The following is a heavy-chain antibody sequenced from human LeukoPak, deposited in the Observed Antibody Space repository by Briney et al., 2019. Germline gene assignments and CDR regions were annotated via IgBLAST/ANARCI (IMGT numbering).Heavy chain of an antibody. V-gene: IGHV1-46*01. CDR3: ARDLEGARPYFDY. J-gene: IGHJ4*02. D-gene: IGHD1-26*01. CDR2: INPSGGYT. Sequence: ASVKVSCKASGYTFTNYYMHWVRQAPGQGLEWMGIINPSGGYTTYAQKFQGRVTMARDTSTSTVSMELSSLRSEDTAVYYCARDLEGARPYFDYWGQGTLVTVSS. CDR1: GYTFTNYY.